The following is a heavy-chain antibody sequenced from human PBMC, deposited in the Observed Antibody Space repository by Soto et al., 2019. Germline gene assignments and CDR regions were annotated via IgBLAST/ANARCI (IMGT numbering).Heavy chain of an antibody. CDR2: IYYSGST. V-gene: IGHV4-39*01. CDR1: GGSISSSSYY. CDR3: ASPGIAAAGEFDY. J-gene: IGHJ4*02. Sequence: QLQLQESGPGLVKPSETLSLTCTVSGGSISSSSYYWGWIRQPPGKGLEWIGSIYYSGSTYYNPSLKSRVTISVDTSKNQFSLKLSSVTAADTAVYYCASPGIAAAGEFDYWGQGTLVTVSS. D-gene: IGHD6-13*01.